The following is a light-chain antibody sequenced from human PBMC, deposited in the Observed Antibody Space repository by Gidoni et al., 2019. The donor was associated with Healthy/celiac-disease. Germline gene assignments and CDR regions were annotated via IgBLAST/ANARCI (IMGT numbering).Light chain of an antibody. CDR1: SSDVGGYNY. CDR2: DVS. J-gene: IGLJ2*01. CDR3: SSYTSSSTRV. V-gene: IGLV2-14*01. Sequence: QSALTQPASVSGSPGQSITISCTGTSSDVGGYNYVSWYQPHPGKATKLMIYDVSNRPSGVSNRFSGSKSGNTASLTISGIQAEDEADYYCSSYTSSSTRVFGGGTKLTVL.